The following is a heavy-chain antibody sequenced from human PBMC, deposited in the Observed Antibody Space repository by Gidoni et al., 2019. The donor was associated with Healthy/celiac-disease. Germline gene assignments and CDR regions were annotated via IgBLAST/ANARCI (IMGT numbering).Heavy chain of an antibody. CDR1: GFTFSSYG. D-gene: IGHD3-10*01. V-gene: IGHV3-33*01. J-gene: IGHJ6*02. CDR3: ARAFPSFYGSGSLYYYYYGMDV. CDR2: IWYDGSNK. Sequence: QVQLVESGGGVVQPGRSLRLSCAASGFTFSSYGMHWVRQAPGKGLEVVAVIWYDGSNKYYADSVKGRFTISRDNSKNTLYLQMNSLRAEDTAVYYCARAFPSFYGSGSLYYYYYGMDVWGQGTTVTVSS.